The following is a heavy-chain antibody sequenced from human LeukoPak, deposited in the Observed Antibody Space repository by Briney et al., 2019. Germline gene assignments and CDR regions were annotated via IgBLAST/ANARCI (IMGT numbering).Heavy chain of an antibody. CDR2: IYYSGST. J-gene: IGHJ4*02. CDR3: ASCSSTSCYYYFDY. V-gene: IGHV4-39*07. D-gene: IGHD2-2*01. CDR1: GGSISSSSYY. Sequence: SETLSLTCTVSGGSISSSSYYWGWIRQPPGKGLEWIGSIYYSGSTYYNPSLKSRVTISVDTSKNQFSLKLSSVTAADTAVYYCASCSSTSCYYYFDYWGQGTLVTVPS.